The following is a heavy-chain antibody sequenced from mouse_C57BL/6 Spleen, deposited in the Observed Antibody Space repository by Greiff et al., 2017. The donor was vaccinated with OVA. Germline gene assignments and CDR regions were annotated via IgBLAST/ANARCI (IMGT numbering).Heavy chain of an antibody. J-gene: IGHJ2*01. Sequence: EVMLVESGGGLVKPGGSLKLSCAASGFTFSSYAMSWVRQTPEKRLEWVATISDGGSYTYDPDNVKGRFTISRDNAKNNLYLQMSHLKSEDTAMYYCARDNYGSSYNYWGQGTTLTVSS. CDR2: ISDGGSYT. CDR3: ARDNYGSSYNY. V-gene: IGHV5-4*01. D-gene: IGHD1-1*01. CDR1: GFTFSSYA.